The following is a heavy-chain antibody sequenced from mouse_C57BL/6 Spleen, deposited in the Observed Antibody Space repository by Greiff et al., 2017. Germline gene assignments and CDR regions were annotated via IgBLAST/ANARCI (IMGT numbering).Heavy chain of an antibody. J-gene: IGHJ2*01. CDR2: IYPGDGDT. CDR1: GYAFSSSW. CDR3: ARMDYYGSSRNYFDY. D-gene: IGHD1-1*01. Sequence: VKLVESGPELVKPGASVKISCKASGYAFSSSWMNWVKQRPGKGLEWIGRIYPGDGDTNYNGKFKGKATLTADKSSSTAYMQLSSLTSEDSAVYFCARMDYYGSSRNYFDYWGQGTTLTVSS. V-gene: IGHV1-82*01.